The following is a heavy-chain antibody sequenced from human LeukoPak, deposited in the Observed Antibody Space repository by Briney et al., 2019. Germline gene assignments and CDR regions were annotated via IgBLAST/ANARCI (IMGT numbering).Heavy chain of an antibody. J-gene: IGHJ5*02. D-gene: IGHD6-19*01. Sequence: PSETLSLTCTVSGGSISDYYWSWVRQPPGKGLEWLGYIYTSGSTNYNPSLKSRVTISADTSKNQFSLKLSSVTAADTAVYYCARSSWYSSGWYWFDPWGQGTLVTVSS. V-gene: IGHV4-4*09. CDR2: IYTSGST. CDR3: ARSSWYSSGWYWFDP. CDR1: GGSISDYY.